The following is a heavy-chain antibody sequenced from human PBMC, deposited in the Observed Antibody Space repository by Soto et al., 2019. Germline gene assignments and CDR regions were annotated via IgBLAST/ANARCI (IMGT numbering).Heavy chain of an antibody. CDR2: SRNKANSFTT. Sequence: PGGSLRLSCAASGFILSDHYMDWVRQAPGKGLEWVGRSRNKANSFTTEYAASVKGRFTISRDDSKNLLYLQMNSLKTDDTAVYYCTADHWSWGQGTLVTVSS. V-gene: IGHV3-72*01. CDR1: GFILSDHY. D-gene: IGHD3-3*01. J-gene: IGHJ4*02. CDR3: TADHWS.